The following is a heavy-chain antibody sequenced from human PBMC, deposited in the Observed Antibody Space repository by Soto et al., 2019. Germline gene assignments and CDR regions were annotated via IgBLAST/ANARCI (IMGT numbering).Heavy chain of an antibody. D-gene: IGHD5-18*01. CDR1: GGTFSSYA. Sequence: QVQLVQSGAEVKKPGSSVKVSCKASGGTFSSYAISWVRQAPGHGLEWMGGIIPIFGTANYAQKFQGRVTITADKSTSTAYMELSSLRSEDTAVYYCARMKFRGYSYGDEIDSWGQGTLVTVSS. J-gene: IGHJ4*02. CDR3: ARMKFRGYSYGDEIDS. V-gene: IGHV1-69*06. CDR2: IIPIFGTA.